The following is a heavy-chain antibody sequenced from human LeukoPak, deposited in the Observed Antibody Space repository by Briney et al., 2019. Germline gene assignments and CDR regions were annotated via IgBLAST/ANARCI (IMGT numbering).Heavy chain of an antibody. Sequence: SETLSLTCTVSGGSISSYYWSWIRQPPGKGLEWIGYIYTSGSTNYNPSLKSRVTISVDTSKNQFSLKLSSVTAADTAVYYCARGTAASHYYYYYYMDVWGKVTTVTVSS. CDR3: ARGTAASHYYYYYYMDV. CDR2: IYTSGST. CDR1: GGSISSYY. V-gene: IGHV4-4*09. J-gene: IGHJ6*03. D-gene: IGHD6-13*01.